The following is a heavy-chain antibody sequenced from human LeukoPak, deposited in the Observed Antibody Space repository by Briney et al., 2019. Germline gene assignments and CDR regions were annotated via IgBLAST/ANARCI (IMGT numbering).Heavy chain of an antibody. CDR3: AKSITMVRGVIILEDAFDI. CDR1: GFTFSSYG. CDR2: ISYDGSNK. Sequence: GGSLRLSCAASGFTFSSYGMHWVRQAPGKGLEWVAVISYDGSNKYYADSVKGRFTISRDNSKNTLYLQMNSLRAEDTAVYYCAKSITMVRGVIILEDAFDIWGQGTMDTVSS. V-gene: IGHV3-30*18. D-gene: IGHD3-10*01. J-gene: IGHJ3*02.